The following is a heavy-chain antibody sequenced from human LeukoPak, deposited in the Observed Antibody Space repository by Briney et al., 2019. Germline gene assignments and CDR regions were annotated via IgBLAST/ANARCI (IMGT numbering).Heavy chain of an antibody. D-gene: IGHD3-10*01. CDR1: GFTFSSYG. V-gene: IGHV3-30*18. CDR2: ISYDGSNK. Sequence: GGSLRLSCAASGFTFSSYGMHWVRQAPGKGLEWVAVISYDGSNKYYADSVKGRFTISRDNSKNTLFLQMNSLRAEDTAVYYCVKDQEAKRPYSLGSETYFDVYGAFDIWGQGTVVTVSS. CDR3: VKDQEAKRPYSLGSETYFDVYGAFDI. J-gene: IGHJ3*02.